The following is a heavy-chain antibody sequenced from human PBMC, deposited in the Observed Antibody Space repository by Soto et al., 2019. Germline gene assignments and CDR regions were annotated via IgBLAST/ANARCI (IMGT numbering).Heavy chain of an antibody. V-gene: IGHV4-59*08. J-gene: IGHJ4*02. CDR3: AGNYCSGGSCLFDY. CDR1: GGSISSYY. D-gene: IGHD2-15*01. CDR2: IYYSGST. Sequence: SETLSLTCTVSGGSISSYYWSWIRQPPGKGLEWIGYIYYSGSTNYNPSLKSRVTISVDTSKNQFSLKLSSVTAADTAVYYCAGNYCSGGSCLFDYWGQGTLVTVSS.